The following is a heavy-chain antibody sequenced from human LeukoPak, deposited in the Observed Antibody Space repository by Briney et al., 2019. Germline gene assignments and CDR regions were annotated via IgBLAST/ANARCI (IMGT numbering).Heavy chain of an antibody. Sequence: GGSLRLSCSASGFTFSSYAMHWVRQAPGKGLEYVSAISSNGGSTYYADSVKGRFTISRDNSKNTLYLQMSSLRAEDTAVYYCVKDGWIQLWLRFDYFDYWGQGTLVTASS. V-gene: IGHV3-64D*06. CDR1: GFTFSSYA. D-gene: IGHD5-18*01. CDR2: ISSNGGST. J-gene: IGHJ4*02. CDR3: VKDGWIQLWLRFDYFDY.